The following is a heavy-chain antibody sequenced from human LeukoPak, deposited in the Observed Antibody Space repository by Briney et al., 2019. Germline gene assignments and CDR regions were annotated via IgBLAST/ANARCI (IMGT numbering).Heavy chain of an antibody. CDR3: ARDRVTGDFDAFDI. CDR1: GGSISSSS. CDR2: ISSSSSYI. J-gene: IGHJ3*02. D-gene: IGHD7-27*01. Sequence: ETLSLTCTVSGGSISSSSYYWGWIRQPPGKGLEWVSSISSSSSYIYYADSVKGRFTISRDNAKNSLYLQMNSLRAEDTAVYYCARDRVTGDFDAFDIWGQGTMVTVSS. V-gene: IGHV3-21*01.